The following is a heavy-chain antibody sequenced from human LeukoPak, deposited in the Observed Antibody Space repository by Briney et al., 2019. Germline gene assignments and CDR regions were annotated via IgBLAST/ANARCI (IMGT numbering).Heavy chain of an antibody. J-gene: IGHJ4*02. V-gene: IGHV3-33*08. D-gene: IGHD6-19*01. Sequence: PGRSLRLSCAASGFTFSSYGMHWVRQAPGKGLEWVAAISYDGSNKYYADSVKGRFTISRDNSKNTLYLQMNSLRAEDTAVYYCARLYSSGWYPDYWGQGTLVTVSS. CDR3: ARLYSSGWYPDY. CDR2: ISYDGSNK. CDR1: GFTFSSYG.